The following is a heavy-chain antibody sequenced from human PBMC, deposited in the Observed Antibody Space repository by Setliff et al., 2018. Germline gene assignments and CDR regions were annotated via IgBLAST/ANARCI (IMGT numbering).Heavy chain of an antibody. Sequence: PGGSLRLSCEASGFTFSRYWMHWVRQAPGKGLVWVSHIHNDGGNKYHADSVKGRFTISRDNSKNTVYLQLNSLRAEDAAVYYCAKTYIVATVWGDKAFDYWGQGTLVTVSS. CDR2: IHNDGGNK. V-gene: IGHV3-30*02. CDR3: AKTYIVATVWGDKAFDY. CDR1: GFTFSRYW. J-gene: IGHJ4*02. D-gene: IGHD3-16*01.